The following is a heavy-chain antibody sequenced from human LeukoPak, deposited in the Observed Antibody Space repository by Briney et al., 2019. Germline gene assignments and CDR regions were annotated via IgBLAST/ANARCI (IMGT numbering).Heavy chain of an antibody. J-gene: IGHJ4*02. D-gene: IGHD6-13*01. V-gene: IGHV4-59*01. CDR3: ARGIAAETDY. Sequence: PSETLSLTCTVSGGSISSYYWSRVRQPPGEGLEWIGYIYYSGSTNYNPSLKSRVTISVDTSKNQFSLKLSSVTAADTAVYYCARGIAAETDYWGQGTLVTVSS. CDR1: GGSISSYY. CDR2: IYYSGST.